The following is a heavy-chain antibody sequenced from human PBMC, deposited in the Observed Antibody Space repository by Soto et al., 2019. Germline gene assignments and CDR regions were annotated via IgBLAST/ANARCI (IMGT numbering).Heavy chain of an antibody. V-gene: IGHV5-51*01. D-gene: IGHD3-16*01. J-gene: IGHJ6*02. CDR3: AGDVTVNYYDSTYYYYAMDV. CDR2: IYPGDSDT. CDR1: GYSFTSYW. Sequence: PGESLKISCKGSGYSFTSYWIGWVRQMPGKGLEWMGIIYPGDSDTRYSPSFQGQVTISADKSISTAYLQWSSLKASDTAVYYCAGDVTVNYYDSTYYYYAMDVWGQGTTVTVSS.